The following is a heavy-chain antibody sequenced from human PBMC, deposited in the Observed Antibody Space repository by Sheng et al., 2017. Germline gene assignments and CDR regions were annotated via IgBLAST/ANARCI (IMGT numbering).Heavy chain of an antibody. CDR2: ISYDGSIK. D-gene: IGHD5-18*01. Sequence: QVQLVESGGGVVQPGRSLRLSCAASGLIFRYYTLHWVRQAPGKGLEWVAVISYDGSIKYYADSVKGRFTISRDNSRNMVFLQMNRLRTEDTAKYYCATDSVEGGYSYPNWGQGALVTVSS. CDR3: ATDSVEGGYSYPN. J-gene: IGHJ4*02. CDR1: GLIFRYYT. V-gene: IGHV3-30*04.